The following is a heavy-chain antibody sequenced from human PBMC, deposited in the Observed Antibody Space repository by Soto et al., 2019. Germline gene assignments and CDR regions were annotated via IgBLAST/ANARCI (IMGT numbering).Heavy chain of an antibody. V-gene: IGHV1-69*12. CDR3: ARESRYCSGGSCYFLPGIDY. CDR2: IIPIFGTA. CDR1: GGTFSSYA. D-gene: IGHD2-15*01. J-gene: IGHJ4*02. Sequence: QVQLVQSGAEVKKPGSSVKVSCKASGGTFSSYAISWVRQAPGQGLEWMGGIIPIFGTANYAQKFRGRFTVTAYEPVSTVFMDPISLRSQDTAVYYCARESRYCSGGSCYFLPGIDYWCQGTLVTVSS.